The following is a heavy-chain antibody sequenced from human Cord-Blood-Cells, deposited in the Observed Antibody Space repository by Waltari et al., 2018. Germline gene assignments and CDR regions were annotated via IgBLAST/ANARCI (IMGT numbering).Heavy chain of an antibody. V-gene: IGHV1-69*01. CDR1: GGTFRSYA. CDR3: ASGYSYGYFDY. CDR2: SIPIFGTA. Sequence: QVQLVQSGAEVKKPGSSVKVSCKASGGTFRSYAISWVRQAPGQGLEWMGGSIPIFGTANYAQKFKGRVTSTADESTSTAYMELGSLRSEDTAVYYCASGYSYGYFDYWGQGTLVTVSS. D-gene: IGHD5-18*01. J-gene: IGHJ4*02.